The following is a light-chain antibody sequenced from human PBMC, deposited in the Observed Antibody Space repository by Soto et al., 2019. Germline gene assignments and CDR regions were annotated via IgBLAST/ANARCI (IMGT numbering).Light chain of an antibody. Sequence: VLTQSPATLSLSPGERATLSCRASQSVSSYLAWYQQKPGQAPRVLIYDASHRASGIPARFSGSGSGTDFTLTISSLEPEDAALYYCQHRSNWPPITFGQGTRLEI. V-gene: IGKV3-11*01. CDR2: DAS. J-gene: IGKJ5*01. CDR1: QSVSSY. CDR3: QHRSNWPPIT.